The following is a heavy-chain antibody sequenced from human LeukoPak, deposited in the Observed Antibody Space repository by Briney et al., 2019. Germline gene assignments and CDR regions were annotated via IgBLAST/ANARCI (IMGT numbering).Heavy chain of an antibody. V-gene: IGHV3-30*18. J-gene: IGHJ4*02. Sequence: GRSLRLSCAASGFTFSSYGIHWVRQAPGQGLEWVAVISNDGSNKYYADSVKGRFTISRDNSKNTLYLQMNSLRAEDTAVYYCAKETGRWELEWGQGTLVTVSS. CDR1: GFTFSSYG. D-gene: IGHD1-26*01. CDR2: ISNDGSNK. CDR3: AKETGRWELE.